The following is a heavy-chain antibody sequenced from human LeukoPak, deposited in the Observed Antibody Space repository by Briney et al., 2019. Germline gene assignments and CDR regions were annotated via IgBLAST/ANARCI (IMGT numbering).Heavy chain of an antibody. Sequence: PGGSLRLSCAASGFTFSSYAMSWVRQAPGKGLEWVSGISGSGGTTYHADSVKGRFTISRDNSRNTLYLQMNCLRAEDTAVYYCAKGYCSSFTCYSRFDPWGQGTLVTVSS. V-gene: IGHV3-23*01. CDR1: GFTFSSYA. J-gene: IGHJ5*02. CDR3: AKGYCSSFTCYSRFDP. D-gene: IGHD2-2*01. CDR2: ISGSGGTT.